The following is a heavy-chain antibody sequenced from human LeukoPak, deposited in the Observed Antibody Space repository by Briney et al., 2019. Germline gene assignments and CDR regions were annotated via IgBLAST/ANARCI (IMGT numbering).Heavy chain of an antibody. Sequence: SETLSLTCTVSGGSISSYYWSWIRQPAGKGLEWIGRIYTSGSTNYNPSLKSRVTMSVDTSKNQSSLKLSSVTAADTAVYYCARDGGVRGVNWFDPWGQGTLVTVSS. CDR2: IYTSGST. D-gene: IGHD3-10*01. CDR3: ARDGGVRGVNWFDP. CDR1: GGSISSYY. J-gene: IGHJ5*02. V-gene: IGHV4-4*07.